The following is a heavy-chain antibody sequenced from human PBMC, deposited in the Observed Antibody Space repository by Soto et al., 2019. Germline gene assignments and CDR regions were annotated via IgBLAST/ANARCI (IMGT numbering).Heavy chain of an antibody. CDR3: ARDKITGLFDY. J-gene: IGHJ4*02. Sequence: SETLSLTCTVSGTSISSSDYYWGWIRQPPGKGLEWITSIYYTGMTYYNPSLKSRVTISVDRSKNQLSLKLTSVTAADTAVYYCARDKITGLFDYWGQGTLVNRLL. D-gene: IGHD2-8*02. CDR1: GTSISSSDYY. CDR2: IYYTGMT. V-gene: IGHV4-39*02.